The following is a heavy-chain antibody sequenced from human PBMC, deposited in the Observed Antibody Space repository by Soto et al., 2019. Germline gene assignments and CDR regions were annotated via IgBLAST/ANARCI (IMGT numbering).Heavy chain of an antibody. J-gene: IGHJ4*02. CDR1: GGSIGSGNYY. CDR3: AREDYTGNSRFFDY. CDR2: IYHSGIT. Sequence: LSLNCSVSGGSIGSGNYYWSWIRHPPGKGLEWIGYIYHSGITYYNPSLNSRVTISVDMSKNQFSLRLSSVTAADTAVYYCAREDYTGNSRFFDYWGQGVLVTVSS. D-gene: IGHD3-9*01. V-gene: IGHV4-30-4*01.